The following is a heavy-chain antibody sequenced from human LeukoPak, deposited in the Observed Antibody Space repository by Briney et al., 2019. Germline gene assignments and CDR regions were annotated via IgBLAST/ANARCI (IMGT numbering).Heavy chain of an antibody. Sequence: GGSLRLSCAASGFTFSSYAMSWVRQAPGKGLEWVSSISSSSSYIYYADSVKGRFTISRDNAKNSLYLQMNSLRAEDTAVYYCARDRLSVAGVFDYWGQGTLVTVSS. V-gene: IGHV3-21*01. J-gene: IGHJ4*02. D-gene: IGHD6-19*01. CDR1: GFTFSSYA. CDR3: ARDRLSVAGVFDY. CDR2: ISSSSSYI.